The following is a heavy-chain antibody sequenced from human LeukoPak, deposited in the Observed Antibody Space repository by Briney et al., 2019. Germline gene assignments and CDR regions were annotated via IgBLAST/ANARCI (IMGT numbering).Heavy chain of an antibody. V-gene: IGHV1-69*05. D-gene: IGHD4-11*01. J-gene: IGHJ5*02. Sequence: SVKVSCKASGGTFSSYAISWVRQAPGQGLEWMGGIIPIFGTANYAQKFQGRVTITTDESTSTASMELSSLRSEDTAVYYCAAVDYSNFFRGDNWFDPWGQGTLVTVSS. CDR2: IIPIFGTA. CDR3: AAVDYSNFFRGDNWFDP. CDR1: GGTFSSYA.